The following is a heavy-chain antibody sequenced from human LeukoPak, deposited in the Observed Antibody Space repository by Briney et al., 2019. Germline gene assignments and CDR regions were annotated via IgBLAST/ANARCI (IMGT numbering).Heavy chain of an antibody. Sequence: EASVKVSCKASGYTFTDYYIHWVQQAPGKGLEWMGRVDPEDGETIYGEKFEGRVTISADTSTHTAYMELSSLRSEDTAIFYCTTDRDSGWSWGQGTLLTVSS. CDR1: GYTFTDYY. V-gene: IGHV1-69-2*01. D-gene: IGHD6-19*01. CDR2: VDPEDGET. CDR3: TTDRDSGWS. J-gene: IGHJ5*02.